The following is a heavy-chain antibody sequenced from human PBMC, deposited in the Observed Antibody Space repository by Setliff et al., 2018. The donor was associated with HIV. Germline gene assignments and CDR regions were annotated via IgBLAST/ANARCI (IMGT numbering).Heavy chain of an antibody. CDR1: GYSFTNYW. J-gene: IGHJ4*02. CDR2: IYPGDSDT. CDR3: ARSLCYYDSCGYYYNY. Sequence: GESLKISCKGSGYSFTNYWIGWVRQMHGKGLEWVGIIYPGDSDTRYSQSFQGQFTISVDKSINPDYLQWNSLKTSDTAMYYCARSLCYYDSCGYYYNYWGQETLVTVSS. V-gene: IGHV5-51*01. D-gene: IGHD3-22*01.